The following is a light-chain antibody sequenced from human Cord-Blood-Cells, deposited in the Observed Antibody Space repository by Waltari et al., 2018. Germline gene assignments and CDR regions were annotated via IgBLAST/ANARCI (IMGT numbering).Light chain of an antibody. J-gene: IGLJ3*02. CDR3: CSYAGSYTYWV. CDR1: SSDVGGYNY. Sequence: QSALTQPRSVSGSPGQSVTISCTGTSSDVGGYNYVSWYQQHPGKAPKLMIYDVSKRASGVPDRVSGSKAGNTASLTISGLQAEDEADYYCCSYAGSYTYWVFGGGTKLTVL. V-gene: IGLV2-11*01. CDR2: DVS.